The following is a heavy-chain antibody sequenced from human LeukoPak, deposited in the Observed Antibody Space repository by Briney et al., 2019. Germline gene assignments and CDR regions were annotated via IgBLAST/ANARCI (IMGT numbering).Heavy chain of an antibody. CDR3: ARDSNSYGYVEGFDY. CDR1: GFTFDDYG. Sequence: GGSLRLSCAASGFTFDDYGLSWVRQAPGKGLEWVSVIYSGGSTYYADSVKGRFTIPRDNSKNTLYLQMNSLRAEDTAVYYCARDSNSYGYVEGFDYWGQGTLVTVSS. D-gene: IGHD5-18*01. V-gene: IGHV3-53*01. CDR2: IYSGGST. J-gene: IGHJ4*02.